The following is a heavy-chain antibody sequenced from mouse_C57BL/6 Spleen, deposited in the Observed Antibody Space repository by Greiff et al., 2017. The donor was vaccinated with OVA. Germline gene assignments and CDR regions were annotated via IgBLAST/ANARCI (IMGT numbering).Heavy chain of an antibody. CDR3: ARDGNYAFAY. CDR1: GYTFTDYN. J-gene: IGHJ3*01. D-gene: IGHD2-1*01. Sequence: EVKLVESGPELVKPGASVKMSCKASGYTFTDYNMHWVKQSHGKSLEWIGYINPNNGGTSYNQKFKGKATLTVNKSSSTAYMELRSLTSEDSAVYYCARDGNYAFAYWGQGTLVTVSA. V-gene: IGHV1-22*01. CDR2: INPNNGGT.